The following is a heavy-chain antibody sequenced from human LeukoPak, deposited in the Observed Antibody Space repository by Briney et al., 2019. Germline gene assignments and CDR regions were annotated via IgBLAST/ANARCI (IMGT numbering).Heavy chain of an antibody. CDR1: GFTFSNYW. V-gene: IGHV3-74*01. CDR2: ISSDGSST. D-gene: IGHD3-22*01. Sequence: GGSLTLSCAVSGFTFSNYWMHWVRQAPGKGLVWVSCISSDGSSTNYADSVKGRFSISRDNARNTLYLHMNSLRAEDTALYYCARPMISVMSLGADFWGQGSLVTVSS. CDR3: ARPMISVMSLGADF. J-gene: IGHJ4*02.